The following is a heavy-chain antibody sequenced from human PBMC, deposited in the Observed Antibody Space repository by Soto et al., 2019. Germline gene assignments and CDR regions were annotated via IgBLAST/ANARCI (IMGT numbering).Heavy chain of an antibody. V-gene: IGHV3-30-3*01. CDR3: ERENRPAGLDV. CDR1: GFTFSSYA. Sequence: PGGSLRLSCAASGFTFSSYAMHWVRQAPGKGLEWVAVISYDGSNKYYADSVKGRFTISRDNSKNTLYLQMNSLRAEDTAVYYCERENRPAGLDVWGQGNTVTVSS. J-gene: IGHJ6*02. CDR2: ISYDGSNK.